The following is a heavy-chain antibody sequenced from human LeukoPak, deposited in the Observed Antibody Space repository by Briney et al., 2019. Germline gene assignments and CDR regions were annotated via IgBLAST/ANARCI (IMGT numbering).Heavy chain of an antibody. CDR1: GFTFSSYS. D-gene: IGHD2-2*01. V-gene: IGHV3-48*01. CDR2: ISSSSSTI. CDR3: ASSVVPAALDAFDI. J-gene: IGHJ3*02. Sequence: PGGSLRLSCAASGFTFSSYSMNWVRQAPGKGLEWVSYISSSSSTIYYADSVKGRFTISRDNAKNSLYLQMNSLRAEDTAVYYCASSVVPAALDAFDIWGQGTMVTVSS.